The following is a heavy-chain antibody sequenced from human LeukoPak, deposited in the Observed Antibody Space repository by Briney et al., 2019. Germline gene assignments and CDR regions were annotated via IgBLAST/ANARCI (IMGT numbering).Heavy chain of an antibody. CDR2: ISYDGSNK. V-gene: IGHV3-30*18. CDR3: AKDRGGGFGELFTLYYYYGMDV. CDR1: GFTFSSYG. Sequence: GGSLRLSCAASGFTFSSYGMHWVRQAPGKGLEWVAVISYDGSNKYYADSVKGRFTISRDNSKNTLYLQMNSLRAEDTAVYYCAKDRGGGFGELFTLYYYYGMDVWGKGTTVTVSS. D-gene: IGHD3-10*01. J-gene: IGHJ6*04.